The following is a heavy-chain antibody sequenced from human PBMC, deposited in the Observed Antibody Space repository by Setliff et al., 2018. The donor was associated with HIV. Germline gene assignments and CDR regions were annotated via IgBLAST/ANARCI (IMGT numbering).Heavy chain of an antibody. Sequence: SGPTLVNPTETLTLTRAVSGFSLSDTRMGVTWIRQSPGKALEWLAHIFSNDEKSYSTSLKNRVTISKDASKSQVVLTMTKVAPVDTGTYFCARIAYSNFRSGYSFDYWGLGTLVTVS. J-gene: IGHJ4*02. V-gene: IGHV2-26*01. CDR3: ARIAYSNFRSGYSFDY. CDR1: GFSLSDTRMG. CDR2: IFSNDEK. D-gene: IGHD3-3*01.